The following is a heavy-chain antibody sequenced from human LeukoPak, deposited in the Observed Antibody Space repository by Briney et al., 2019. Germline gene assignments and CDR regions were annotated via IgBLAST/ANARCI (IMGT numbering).Heavy chain of an antibody. CDR2: MKPNSGNT. Sequence: ASVKVSCKAAGYTFTSYDINWVRQATGQGLEWMGWMKPNSGNTGYAQKFQGRVIMTRNTSISTAYMELSSLRSEDTAVYYCARGDSGVNWFDPWGQGTLVTVSS. CDR3: ARGDSGVNWFDP. J-gene: IGHJ5*02. D-gene: IGHD3-10*01. CDR1: GYTFTSYD. V-gene: IGHV1-8*01.